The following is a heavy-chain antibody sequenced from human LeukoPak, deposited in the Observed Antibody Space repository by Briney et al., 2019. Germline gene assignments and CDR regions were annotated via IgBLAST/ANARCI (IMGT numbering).Heavy chain of an antibody. CDR3: ATYRQVLLPFES. D-gene: IGHD2-8*02. V-gene: IGHV3-23*01. CDR1: GFTFSSYA. CDR2: ISGSGGST. Sequence: GGSLRLSCAASGFTFSSYAMNWVRQAPGKGLEWVSGISGSGGSTYYADSVKGRFTISSDNSKSTLSLQMNSLRAEDTAIYYCATYRQVLLPFESWGQGTLVTVSS. J-gene: IGHJ4*02.